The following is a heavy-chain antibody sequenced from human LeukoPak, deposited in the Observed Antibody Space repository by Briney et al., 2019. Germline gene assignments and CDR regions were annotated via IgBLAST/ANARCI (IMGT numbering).Heavy chain of an antibody. Sequence: GGSLRLSCAASVFTSTSYAMSWVRPAPAQGLDWGSAVGCSGGRPSYADSASSRFTISRYNSQNTLSPQMYSLRPEETAVYYCSKRSTGYSSGWSPDWFDPWGQGTLVTVSS. CDR1: VFTSTSYA. CDR2: VGCSGGRP. V-gene: IGHV3-23*01. CDR3: SKRSTGYSSGWSPDWFDP. D-gene: IGHD6-19*01. J-gene: IGHJ5*02.